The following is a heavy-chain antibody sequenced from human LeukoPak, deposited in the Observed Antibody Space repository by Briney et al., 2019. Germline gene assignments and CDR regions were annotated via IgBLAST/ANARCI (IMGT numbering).Heavy chain of an antibody. Sequence: SQTLSLTCAISGDSVSSNSAAWNWIRQSPSRGLEWLGRTYYRSKWYNDYAVSVKSRITINPDTSKNRFSLQLNSVTPEDTAVYYCAAERGYSGYDHPGSNYYYGMDVWGQGTTVTVSS. D-gene: IGHD5-12*01. J-gene: IGHJ6*02. CDR3: AAERGYSGYDHPGSNYYYGMDV. V-gene: IGHV6-1*01. CDR1: GDSVSSNSAA. CDR2: TYYRSKWYN.